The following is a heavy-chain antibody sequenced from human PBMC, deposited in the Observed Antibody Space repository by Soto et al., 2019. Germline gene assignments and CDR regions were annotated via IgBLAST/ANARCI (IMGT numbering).Heavy chain of an antibody. CDR3: AKLSTTYDSWSGAVTGAFHV. CDR1: GFTFSSYA. J-gene: IGHJ3*01. Sequence: VGSLRLSCAASGFTFSSYALAWVRQAPGKGLEWVSGISDGGDSTHYADSVKGRFTVSRDNSKNTLYLQINSLRAEDTAVYYCAKLSTTYDSWSGAVTGAFHVWRQGTTVTLS. V-gene: IGHV3-23*01. D-gene: IGHD3-3*01. CDR2: ISDGGDST.